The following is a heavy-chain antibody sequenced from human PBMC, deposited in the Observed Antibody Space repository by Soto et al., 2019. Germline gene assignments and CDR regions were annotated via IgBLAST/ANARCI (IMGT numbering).Heavy chain of an antibody. J-gene: IGHJ4*02. D-gene: IGHD2-21*02. Sequence: PGGSLRLSCAASGFTFSSYSMNWVRQAPGKGLEWVSSISSSSSYIYYADSVKGRFTISRDNAKNSLYLQMNSLRAEDTAVYYCASSPGGNSLGFDYWGQGTLVTVSS. CDR3: ASSPGGNSLGFDY. CDR2: ISSSSSYI. CDR1: GFTFSSYS. V-gene: IGHV3-21*04.